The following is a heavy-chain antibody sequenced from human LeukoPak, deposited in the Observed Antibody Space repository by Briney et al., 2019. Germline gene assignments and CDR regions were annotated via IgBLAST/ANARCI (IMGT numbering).Heavy chain of an antibody. CDR1: GGSISSGGYY. CDR2: IYYSGST. V-gene: IGHV4-31*03. D-gene: IGHD1-26*01. J-gene: IGHJ4*02. CDR3: ARGTGPQWELLPNY. Sequence: PSETLSLTCTVSGGSISSGGYYWSWIRQHPGKGLEWIGYIYYSGSTYYNPSLKSRVTISVDTSKNQFSLKLSSVTAADTAVYYCARGTGPQWELLPNYWGQGTLVTVSS.